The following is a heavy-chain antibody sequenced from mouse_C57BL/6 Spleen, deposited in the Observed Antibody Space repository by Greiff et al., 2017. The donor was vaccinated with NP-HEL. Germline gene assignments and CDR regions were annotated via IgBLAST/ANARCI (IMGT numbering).Heavy chain of an antibody. J-gene: IGHJ3*01. CDR2: ISYDGSN. V-gene: IGHV3-6*01. CDR3: AREGYYGSSYVSAWFAY. Sequence: VQLKESGPGLVKPSQSLSLTCSVTGYSITSGYYWNWIRQFPGNKLEWMGYISYDGSNNYNPSLKNRISITRDTSKNQFFLKLNSVTTEDTATYYCAREGYYGSSYVSAWFAYWGQGTLVTVSA. D-gene: IGHD1-1*01. CDR1: GYSITSGYY.